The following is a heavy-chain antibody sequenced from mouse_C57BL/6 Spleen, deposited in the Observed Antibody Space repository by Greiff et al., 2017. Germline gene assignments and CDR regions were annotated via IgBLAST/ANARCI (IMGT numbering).Heavy chain of an antibody. CDR2: IYPGDGDT. D-gene: IGHD1-1*01. J-gene: IGHJ1*03. CDR3: ARRITTVVAHWYFDV. CDR1: GYAFSSYW. Sequence: QVHVKQSGAELVKPGASVKISCKASGYAFSSYWMNWVKQRPGKGLEWIGQIYPGDGDTNYNGKFKGKATLTADKSSSTAYMQLSSLISEDSAVYFCARRITTVVAHWYFDVWGTGTTVTVSS. V-gene: IGHV1-80*01.